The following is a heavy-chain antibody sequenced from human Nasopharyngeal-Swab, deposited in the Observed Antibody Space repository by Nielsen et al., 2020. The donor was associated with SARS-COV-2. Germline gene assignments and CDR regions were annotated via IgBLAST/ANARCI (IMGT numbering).Heavy chain of an antibody. CDR3: ARDKDSGYELTPPLY. CDR2: IKQDGSEK. V-gene: IGHV3-7*01. J-gene: IGHJ4*02. D-gene: IGHD5-12*01. CDR1: GFTFSSYW. Sequence: GGSLRLSCAASGFTFSSYWMSWVRQAPGKGLEWVANIKQDGSEKYYVDSVKGRFTISRDNAKNSLYLQMNSLRAEDTAVYYCARDKDSGYELTPPLYWGQGTLGTVSS.